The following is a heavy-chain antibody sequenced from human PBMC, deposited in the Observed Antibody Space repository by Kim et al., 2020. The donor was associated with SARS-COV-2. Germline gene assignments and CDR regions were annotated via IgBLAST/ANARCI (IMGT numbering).Heavy chain of an antibody. V-gene: IGHV3-30*18. CDR1: GFTFSSYG. Sequence: GGSLRLSCAASGFTFSSYGMHWVRQAPGKGLEWVAVISYDGSNKYYADSVKGRFTISGDNSKNTLYLQMNSLRAEDTAVYYCAKDNEATTEGSYYYYGMDVWGQGTTVTVSS. CDR3: AKDNEATTEGSYYYYGMDV. CDR2: ISYDGSNK. J-gene: IGHJ6*02. D-gene: IGHD4-17*01.